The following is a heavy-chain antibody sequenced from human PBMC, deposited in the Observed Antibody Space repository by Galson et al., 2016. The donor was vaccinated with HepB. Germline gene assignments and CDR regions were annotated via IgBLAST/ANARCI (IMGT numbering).Heavy chain of an antibody. D-gene: IGHD3-22*01. CDR3: ATSGNYYYDSSGYYPNWFDP. CDR1: GGSISSSSYY. CDR2: IYYSGST. V-gene: IGHV4-39*01. Sequence: ETLSLTCTVSGGSISSSSYYWGWIRQPPGKGLEWIGSIYYSGSTYYNPSLKSRVTISVDTSKNQFTLRLSSVTAADTAVYYCATSGNYYYDSSGYYPNWFDPWGQGTLVTVSA. J-gene: IGHJ5*02.